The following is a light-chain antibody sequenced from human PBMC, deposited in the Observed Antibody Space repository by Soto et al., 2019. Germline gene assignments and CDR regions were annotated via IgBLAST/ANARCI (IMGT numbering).Light chain of an antibody. Sequence: PGERASLSCRTSQSVSSNNLAWYQQKPGQAPRLLIYCGSSRATGIPVRFSGSGSETDFTLTITRLEPEDFAVYYCEQYSSSRTFGQGSKVDIK. V-gene: IGKV3-20*01. J-gene: IGKJ1*01. CDR1: QSVSSNN. CDR2: CGS. CDR3: EQYSSSRT.